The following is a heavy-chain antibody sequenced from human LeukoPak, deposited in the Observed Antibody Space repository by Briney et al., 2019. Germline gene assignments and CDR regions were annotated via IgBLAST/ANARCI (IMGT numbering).Heavy chain of an antibody. CDR2: IWYDGSNK. Sequence: PGGSLRLSCAASGFTFSSYGMHWVRQAPGKGLEWVAVIWYDGSNKYYADSVKGRFTISRDNSKNTLYLQMNSLRAEDTAVYYCARDRDPPYYYYGMDVWGQGTTVTVSS. CDR3: ARDRDPPYYYYGMDV. V-gene: IGHV3-33*01. D-gene: IGHD5-24*01. CDR1: GFTFSSYG. J-gene: IGHJ6*02.